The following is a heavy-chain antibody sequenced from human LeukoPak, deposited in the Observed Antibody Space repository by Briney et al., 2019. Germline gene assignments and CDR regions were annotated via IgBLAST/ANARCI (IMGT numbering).Heavy chain of an antibody. CDR3: ARGAFGELRT. CDR2: IYYSGST. CDR1: GGSINSSNHY. V-gene: IGHV4-39*07. J-gene: IGHJ5*02. D-gene: IGHD3-10*01. Sequence: SETLSLTCTVSGGSINSSNHYWGWIRQPPGKGLEWIGSIYYSGSTYYNPSLKSRVTTSIDTSKNQFSLKLSSVTAADTAVYYCARGAFGELRTWGQGTLVTVSS.